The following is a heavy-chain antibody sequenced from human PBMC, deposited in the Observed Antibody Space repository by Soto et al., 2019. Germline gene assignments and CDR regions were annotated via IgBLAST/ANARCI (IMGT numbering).Heavy chain of an antibody. V-gene: IGHV4-31*03. CDR2: IYYSGST. Sequence: PSETLSLTCTVSGGSISSGGYYWSWIRQHPGKGLEWIGYIYYSGSTYYNPSLKSRVTISVDTSKNQFSLKLSSVTAADTAVYYCARDRGGGGGYDSCYFDYWGQGTLVTVSS. CDR3: ARDRGGGGGYDSCYFDY. D-gene: IGHD5-12*01. J-gene: IGHJ4*02. CDR1: GGSISSGGYY.